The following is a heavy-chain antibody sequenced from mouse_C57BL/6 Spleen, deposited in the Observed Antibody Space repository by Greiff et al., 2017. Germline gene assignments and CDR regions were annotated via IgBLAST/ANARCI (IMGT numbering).Heavy chain of an antibody. CDR2: IDPNSGGT. CDR1: GYTFTSYW. CDR3: AREDWDVERYFDV. D-gene: IGHD4-1*01. Sequence: QVQLKQPGAELVKPGASVKLSCKASGYTFTSYWMHWVKQRPGRGLEWIGRIDPNSGGTKYNEKFKSKATLTVDKPSSTAYMQLSSLTSEDSAVYYCAREDWDVERYFDVWGTGTTVTVSS. J-gene: IGHJ1*03. V-gene: IGHV1-72*01.